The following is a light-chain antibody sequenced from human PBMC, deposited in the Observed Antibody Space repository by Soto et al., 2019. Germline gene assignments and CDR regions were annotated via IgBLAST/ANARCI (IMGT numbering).Light chain of an antibody. V-gene: IGKV1-39*01. CDR3: QQSDSTPLT. Sequence: DIQMTQSPSSLSASVGDRVTITCRASQSISSYVNWYQQKPGKAPKLLIYAASSVKRGVPSRFSGSGSRTDFTLTISSLPPDDFATYYWQQSDSTPLTFGGGTKVEIK. CDR2: AAS. CDR1: QSISSY. J-gene: IGKJ4*01.